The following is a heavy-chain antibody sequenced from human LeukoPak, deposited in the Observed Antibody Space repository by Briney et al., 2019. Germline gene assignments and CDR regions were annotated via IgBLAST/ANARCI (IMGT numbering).Heavy chain of an antibody. CDR2: IYTSGST. V-gene: IGHV4-4*09. J-gene: IGHJ4*02. CDR1: GGSISSYY. D-gene: IGHD2-15*01. Sequence: SATLSLTCTVSGGSISSYYWSWIRQPPGRGLEWIGYIYTSGSTNYNPSLKSRVTISVDTSKNQFSLKLSSVTAADTAVYYCALGYFSGGSCYYDYWGQGTLVTVSS. CDR3: ALGYFSGGSCYYDY.